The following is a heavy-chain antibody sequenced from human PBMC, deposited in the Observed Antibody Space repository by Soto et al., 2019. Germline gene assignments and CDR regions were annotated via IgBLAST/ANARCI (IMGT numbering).Heavy chain of an antibody. Sequence: PSETLSLTCTVSGGSVSSGSYYWSWIRQPPGKGLEWIGYIYYSGSTNYNPSLKSRVTISVDTSKNQFSLKLSSVTAADTAVYYCARGRDSSGYYYVPYFDYWGQGTLVTVSS. CDR1: GGSVSSGSYY. CDR3: ARGRDSSGYYYVPYFDY. J-gene: IGHJ4*02. V-gene: IGHV4-61*01. D-gene: IGHD3-22*01. CDR2: IYYSGST.